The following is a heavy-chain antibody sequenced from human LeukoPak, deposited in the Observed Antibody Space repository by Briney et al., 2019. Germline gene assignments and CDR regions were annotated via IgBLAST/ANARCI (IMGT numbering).Heavy chain of an antibody. Sequence: PSETLSLTCTVSGGSISGSSYYWGWIRQPPGKGLEWIGSIYYTGSTYYNPSLKSRVTISVDTSKNQFSLKLRSVTAADTAVYYCARETHYWGQGTLVTVSS. CDR3: ARETHY. CDR1: GGSISGSSYY. V-gene: IGHV4-39*02. CDR2: IYYTGST. J-gene: IGHJ4*02.